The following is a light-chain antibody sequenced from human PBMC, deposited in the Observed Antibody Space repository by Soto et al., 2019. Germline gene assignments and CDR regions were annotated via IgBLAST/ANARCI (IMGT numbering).Light chain of an antibody. V-gene: IGKV3-15*01. J-gene: IGKJ1*01. CDR3: QQYNNWWEGT. Sequence: EIVMTQSPATLSVSPGERATLSCRASQSVSSNLAWYQQKPGQAPRLLIYGASTRATGIPARFSGSGSGTEFTLTISSLQSEDVAVYYCQQYNNWWEGTFGQGTKVEIK. CDR2: GAS. CDR1: QSVSSN.